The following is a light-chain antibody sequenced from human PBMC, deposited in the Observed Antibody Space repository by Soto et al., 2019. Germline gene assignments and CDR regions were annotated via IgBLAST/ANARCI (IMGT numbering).Light chain of an antibody. CDR3: SSYAHTYVV. V-gene: IGLV2-11*01. CDR2: DVS. J-gene: IGLJ2*01. Sequence: QSALTQPRSVSGSPGQSVTVSCTGISSDVDGYNYVSWYQHHPGKAPKLMIYDVSQRPSAIPDRFSGSKSANTASLTISGLQAEDEADYSCSSYAHTYVVFGGGTKLTVL. CDR1: SSDVDGYNY.